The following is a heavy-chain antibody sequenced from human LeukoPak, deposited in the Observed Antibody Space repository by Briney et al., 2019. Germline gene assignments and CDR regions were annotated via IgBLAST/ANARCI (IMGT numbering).Heavy chain of an antibody. V-gene: IGHV3-23*01. Sequence: PGGSLRLSCAASGFAFSSYDMTWVRQAPGKGLEWVSGIGSGSGGRTYYADSVKGRFSISRDNSRDTLNLQMNSLRAEDTAIYYCVQSTAWYRSSWYLIYWGQGILVTVSS. CDR2: IGSGSGGRT. CDR1: GFAFSSYD. J-gene: IGHJ4*02. D-gene: IGHD6-13*01. CDR3: VQSTAWYRSSWYLIY.